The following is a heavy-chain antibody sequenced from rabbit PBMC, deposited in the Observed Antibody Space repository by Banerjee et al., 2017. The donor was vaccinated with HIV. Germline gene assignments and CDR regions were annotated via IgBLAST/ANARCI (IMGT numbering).Heavy chain of an antibody. CDR2: IGTGSSGAT. Sequence: QEQLEESGGDLVKPEGSLTLTCKASGFSFSSSYYMCWVRQAPGKGLELIACIGTGSSGATYYASWAKGRFTISKTSSTTVTLQMTSLTAADTATYFCARDDAGGTYYTFNLWGPGTLVTVS. D-gene: IGHD8-1*01. CDR1: GFSFSSSYY. J-gene: IGHJ4*01. CDR3: ARDDAGGTYYTFNL. V-gene: IGHV1S45*01.